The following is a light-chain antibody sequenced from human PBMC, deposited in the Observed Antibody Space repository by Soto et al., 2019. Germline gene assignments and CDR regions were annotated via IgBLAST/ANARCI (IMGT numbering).Light chain of an antibody. CDR1: QGIRTD. Sequence: AIQMTQSPSTLSASVGDRVTITCRASQGIRTDLAWYQQKPGKAPQVLIYAASSLQSGVPSRFSGSGSGTDFTLTISSLQPEDFATYYCLQDYSYPWAFGQGTKVEIK. CDR2: AAS. CDR3: LQDYSYPWA. V-gene: IGKV1-6*01. J-gene: IGKJ1*01.